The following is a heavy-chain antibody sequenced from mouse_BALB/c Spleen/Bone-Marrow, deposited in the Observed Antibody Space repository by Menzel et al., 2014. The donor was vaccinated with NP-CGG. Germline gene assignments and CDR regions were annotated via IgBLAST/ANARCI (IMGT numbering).Heavy chain of an antibody. CDR1: GYTFTSSW. Sequence: VQLQQSGSVLVRPGDSVKLSCKASGYTFTSSWMHWAKQRPGQGLEWIGEIHPNSGNTNYNEKFKGKATLTVDTSSSTAYVDLSSLTSEDSAVYYCARGGFDYWGQGTTLTVSS. CDR2: IHPNSGNT. CDR3: ARGGFDY. J-gene: IGHJ2*01. V-gene: IGHV1S130*01.